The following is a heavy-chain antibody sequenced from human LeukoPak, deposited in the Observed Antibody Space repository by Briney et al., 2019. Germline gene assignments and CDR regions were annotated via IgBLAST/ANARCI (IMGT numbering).Heavy chain of an antibody. CDR1: GFTFSSYG. V-gene: IGHV3-33*01. CDR3: ARKGSYDYVWGSYRLYYFDY. J-gene: IGHJ4*02. CDR2: IWYDGSNK. D-gene: IGHD3-16*02. Sequence: GGSLRLSCAASGFTFSSYGMHWVRQAPGKGLEWVAVIWYDGSNKYYADSVKGRFTISRDNSKNTLYLQMNSLRAEDTAVYYCARKGSYDYVWGSYRLYYFDYWGQGTLVTVSS.